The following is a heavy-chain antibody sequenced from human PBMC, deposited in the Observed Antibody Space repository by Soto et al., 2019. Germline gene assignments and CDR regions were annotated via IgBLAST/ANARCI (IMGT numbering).Heavy chain of an antibody. CDR2: ISGSGGST. V-gene: IGHV3-23*01. J-gene: IGHJ4*02. CDR1: GFTFSSYA. CDR3: AKDMRELHLFGPFDY. D-gene: IGHD1-26*01. Sequence: GGSLRLSCAASGFTFSSYAMSWVRQAPGKGLEWVSAISGSGGSTYYADSVKGRFTISRDNSKNTLYLQMNSLRAEDTAVYYCAKDMRELHLFGPFDYWGQGTLVTVSS.